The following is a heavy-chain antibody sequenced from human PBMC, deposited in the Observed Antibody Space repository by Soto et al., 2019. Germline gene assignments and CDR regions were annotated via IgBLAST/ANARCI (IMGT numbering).Heavy chain of an antibody. CDR2: ISAYNGNT. CDR1: GYTFTSYG. V-gene: IGHV1-18*01. CDR3: ARGRYFDWLSFRADAFDI. J-gene: IGHJ3*02. D-gene: IGHD3-9*01. Sequence: ASVKVSCKASGYTFTSYGISWVRQAPGQGLEWMGWISAYNGNTNYAQRLQGRVTMTTDTSTSTAYMELRSLRSDDTAVYYCARGRYFDWLSFRADAFDIWGQGTMVTVS.